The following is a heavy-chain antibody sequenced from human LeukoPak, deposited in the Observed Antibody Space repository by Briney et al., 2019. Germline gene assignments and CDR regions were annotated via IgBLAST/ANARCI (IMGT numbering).Heavy chain of an antibody. J-gene: IGHJ4*02. D-gene: IGHD2-2*01. Sequence: SETLSLTCTVSGGSISSYYWSWNRQPPGKGLEWIGYIYYSGSTNYNPSLKSRVTISVDTSKNQFSLKLSSVTAADTAVYYCARGPRKDIVVVPAALHFDYWGQGTLVTVSS. CDR1: GGSISSYY. V-gene: IGHV4-59*01. CDR3: ARGPRKDIVVVPAALHFDY. CDR2: IYYSGST.